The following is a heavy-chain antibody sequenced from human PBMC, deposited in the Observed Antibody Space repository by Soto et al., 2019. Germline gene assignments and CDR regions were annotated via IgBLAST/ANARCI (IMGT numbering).Heavy chain of an antibody. D-gene: IGHD6-19*01. CDR2: IKQDGSAQ. CDR3: VRGAFKSGWSPDYFDY. J-gene: IGHJ4*02. CDR1: GFTFSTSW. Sequence: EVQLVESGGGLVQPGGSLRLSCAASGFTFSTSWMTWVRQAPGKGLEWVANIKQDGSAQYYVDSLKGRFSVSRDNAKNSLYLQMDSLRADDTAMYFCVRGAFKSGWSPDYFDYWGQGALVTVSS. V-gene: IGHV3-7*04.